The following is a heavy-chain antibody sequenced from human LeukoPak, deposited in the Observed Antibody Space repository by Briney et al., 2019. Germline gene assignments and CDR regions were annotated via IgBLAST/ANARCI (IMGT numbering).Heavy chain of an antibody. Sequence: GASVKVSCKASGYTFTSYDINWVRRATGQGLEWMGWMNPNSGNTGYAQKFQGRVTMTRNTSISTAYMELSSLRSEDTAVYYCARGRGYSYGLYRSEIDYGGQGTLVTVSS. CDR2: MNPNSGNT. CDR1: GYTFTSYD. D-gene: IGHD5-18*01. J-gene: IGHJ4*02. V-gene: IGHV1-8*01. CDR3: ARGRGYSYGLYRSEIDY.